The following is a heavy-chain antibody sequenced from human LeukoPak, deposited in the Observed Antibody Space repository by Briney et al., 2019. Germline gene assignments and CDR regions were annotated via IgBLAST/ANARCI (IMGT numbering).Heavy chain of an antibody. D-gene: IGHD3-22*01. V-gene: IGHV3-7*01. CDR3: ARASEYYYDNSGYYPPYYYYGMDV. Sequence: GGSLRLSCTASGFIFNDFWMSWVRQAPGEGLEWVANIRQDGGAKNYVDSVKGRFTISRDNAKKSLYLQMNSLRAEDTAVYYCARASEYYYDNSGYYPPYYYYGMDVWGQGTTVTVSS. CDR2: IRQDGGAK. J-gene: IGHJ6*02. CDR1: GFIFNDFW.